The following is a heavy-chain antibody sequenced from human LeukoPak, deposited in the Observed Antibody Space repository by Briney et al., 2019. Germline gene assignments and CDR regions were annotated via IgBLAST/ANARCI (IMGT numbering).Heavy chain of an antibody. V-gene: IGHV3-48*03. CDR1: GFTFSSYE. D-gene: IGHD1-7*01. J-gene: IGHJ4*02. CDR2: ISSSGSTI. Sequence: QSGGSLRLSCAASGFTFSSYEMNWVRQAPGKGLEWVSYISSSGSTIYYADSVKGRFTVSRDNAKSSLYLQMNSLRAEDTAVYYCARDGETYGWNYGFDHWGQGTLVTVSS. CDR3: ARDGETYGWNYGFDH.